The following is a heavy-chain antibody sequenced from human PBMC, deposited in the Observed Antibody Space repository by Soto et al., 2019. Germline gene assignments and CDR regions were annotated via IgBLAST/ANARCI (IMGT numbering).Heavy chain of an antibody. CDR1: GYTFTSYG. J-gene: IGHJ6*02. CDR2: ISAYNGNT. Sequence: VQLVQSGAEVKKPGASVKVSCKASGYTFTSYGISWVRQAPGQGLEWMGWISAYNGNTNYAQKLQVRVTMTTDTSTRTGYMALRGLRPDDTAVDYCAAHIPPGWSYSYSGLDVRCQGTTVTLCS. CDR3: AAHIPPGWSYSYSGLDV. D-gene: IGHD2-15*01. V-gene: IGHV1-18*04.